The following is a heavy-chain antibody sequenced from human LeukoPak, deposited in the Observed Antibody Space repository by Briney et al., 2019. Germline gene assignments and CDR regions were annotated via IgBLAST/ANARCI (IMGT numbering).Heavy chain of an antibody. Sequence: GGSRRLSCAASGFTFDDYTMHWVRQVPGKGLEWVSTINWDGGNTHYADSVKGRFTISRDNSKNSLYLQMNSLKTEDTALYYCAKDRGYDFWSGSDYWGQGTLVTVSS. CDR3: AKDRGYDFWSGSDY. J-gene: IGHJ4*02. CDR1: GFTFDDYT. CDR2: INWDGGNT. V-gene: IGHV3-43*01. D-gene: IGHD3-3*01.